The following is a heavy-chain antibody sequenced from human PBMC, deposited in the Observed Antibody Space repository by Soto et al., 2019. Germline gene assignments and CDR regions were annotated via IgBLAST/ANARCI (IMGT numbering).Heavy chain of an antibody. CDR2: IYYSGST. V-gene: IGHV4-59*01. CDR1: GGSISSYY. Sequence: PSETLSLTCTVSGGSISSYYWSWIRQPPGKGLEWIGYIYYSGSTNYNPSLKSRVTISVDTSKNQFSLKLSSVTAADTAVYYCAREVWATGYFDYWGQGTLVTVSS. CDR3: AREVWATGYFDY. D-gene: IGHD1-26*01. J-gene: IGHJ4*02.